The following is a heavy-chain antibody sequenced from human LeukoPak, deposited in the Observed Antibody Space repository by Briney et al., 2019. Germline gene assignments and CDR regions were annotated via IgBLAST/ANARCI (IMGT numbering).Heavy chain of an antibody. V-gene: IGHV1-69*06. CDR3: ASTHSGWSGYSLGYYYMDV. D-gene: IGHD3-3*01. CDR2: IIPIFGTA. J-gene: IGHJ6*03. CDR1: GGTFSSYG. Sequence: GASVKVSCKASGGTFSSYGVSWVRQAPGHGLEWMGGIIPIFGTANYAQKFQGRGTITADKSTSTAYMELSSLRSEDTAVYYCASTHSGWSGYSLGYYYMDVWGKGTTVTVSS.